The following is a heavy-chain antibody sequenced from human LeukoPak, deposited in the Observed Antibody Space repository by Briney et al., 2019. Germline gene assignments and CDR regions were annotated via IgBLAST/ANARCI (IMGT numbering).Heavy chain of an antibody. CDR3: ARDVIGGDTLDS. Sequence: GGSLRLSCAASGFIFSSYSMNWVRQAPGKGLEWVASIVEDGSQKYYVDSVKGRFTISRDNAKNSLYLQMNSLEAEDTAVYYCARDVIGGDTLDSWGQGTLVTVSS. CDR1: GFIFSSYS. CDR2: IVEDGSQK. V-gene: IGHV3-7*01. J-gene: IGHJ4*02. D-gene: IGHD2-21*02.